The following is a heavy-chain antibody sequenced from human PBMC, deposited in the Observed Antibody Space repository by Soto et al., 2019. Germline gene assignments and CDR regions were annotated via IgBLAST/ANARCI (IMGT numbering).Heavy chain of an antibody. D-gene: IGHD2-15*01. V-gene: IGHV3-23*01. CDR2: ISGSGGSA. CDR3: AKEGPKGVERCSGGSCPWDY. Sequence: GGSLRLSCAASGFTFSSYAMSWVRQAPGKGLEWVSGISGSGGSAYYADSVKGRFTISRDNSKNTLYLQMNSLRAEETAVYYCAKEGPKGVERCSGGSCPWDYWGQGTLVTVSS. CDR1: GFTFSSYA. J-gene: IGHJ4*02.